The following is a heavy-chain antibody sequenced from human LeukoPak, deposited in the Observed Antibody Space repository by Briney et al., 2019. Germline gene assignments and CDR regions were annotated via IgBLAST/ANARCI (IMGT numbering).Heavy chain of an antibody. CDR2: IYPGDSDV. CDR3: ARGTRSNSDWFDP. D-gene: IGHD2/OR15-2a*01. J-gene: IGHJ5*02. Sequence: GESLKISCKGIGYTFRDYWIAWIRQVPGKGLEWMGIIYPGDSDVRYNPSFRGQVTISADKSIDTTYAQWRSLKASDTAMYYCARGTRSNSDWFDPWGQGTLVTVSS. V-gene: IGHV5-51*01. CDR1: GYTFRDYW.